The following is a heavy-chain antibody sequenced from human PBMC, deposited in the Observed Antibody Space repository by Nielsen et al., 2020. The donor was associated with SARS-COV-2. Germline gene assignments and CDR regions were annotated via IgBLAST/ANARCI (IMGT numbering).Heavy chain of an antibody. J-gene: IGHJ6*02. D-gene: IGHD3-16*01. CDR1: GFTFSSYA. Sequence: GESLKISCAASGFTFSSYAMHWVRQAPGKGLEWVAVISYDGSNKYYADSVKGRFTISRDNSKNTLYLQMNSLRAEDTAVYYCANAGGSDYYGMDVWGQGTTVTVSS. CDR3: ANAGGSDYYGMDV. V-gene: IGHV3-30-3*01. CDR2: ISYDGSNK.